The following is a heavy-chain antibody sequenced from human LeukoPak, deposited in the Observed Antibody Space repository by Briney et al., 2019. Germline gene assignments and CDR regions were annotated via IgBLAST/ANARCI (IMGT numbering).Heavy chain of an antibody. V-gene: IGHV3-33*01. CDR1: GFTFSSYG. D-gene: IGHD4-23*01. CDR3: ARTQGVYYGGNSGAFDI. CDR2: IWYDGSNK. J-gene: IGHJ3*02. Sequence: QPGGSLRLSCAASGFTFSSYGMHWVRQAPGKGLEWVAVIWYDGSNKYYADSVKGRFTISRDNSKNTLYLQMNSLRAEDTAVYYCARTQGVYYGGNSGAFDIWGQGTMVTVSS.